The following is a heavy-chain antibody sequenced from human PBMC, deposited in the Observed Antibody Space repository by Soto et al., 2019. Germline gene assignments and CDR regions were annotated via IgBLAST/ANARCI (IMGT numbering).Heavy chain of an antibody. CDR1: GFTFSSYG. CDR2: IWYDGSNK. V-gene: IGHV3-33*01. CDR3: AREIAARPGFYYYYGMDV. J-gene: IGHJ6*02. Sequence: QVQLVESGGGVVQPGRSLRLSCAASGFTFSSYGMHWVRQAPGKGLEWVAVIWYDGSNKYYADSVKGRFTISRDNSKNTLYLQMNNLRAEDTAVYYCAREIAARPGFYYYYGMDVWGQGTTVTVSS. D-gene: IGHD6-6*01.